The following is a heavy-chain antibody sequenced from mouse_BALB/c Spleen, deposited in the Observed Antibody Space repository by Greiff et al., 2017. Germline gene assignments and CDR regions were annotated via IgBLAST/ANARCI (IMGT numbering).Heavy chain of an antibody. Sequence: DVKLVESGGGLVQPGGSLKLSCAASGFTFSSYGMSWVRQTPDKRLELVATINSNGGSTYYPDSVKGRFTISRDNAKNTLYLQMSSLKSEDTAMYYCARAYDGYYKVLFAYWGQGTLVTVS. CDR3: ARAYDGYYKVLFAY. CDR1: GFTFSSYG. D-gene: IGHD2-3*01. CDR2: INSNGGST. J-gene: IGHJ3*01. V-gene: IGHV5-6-3*01.